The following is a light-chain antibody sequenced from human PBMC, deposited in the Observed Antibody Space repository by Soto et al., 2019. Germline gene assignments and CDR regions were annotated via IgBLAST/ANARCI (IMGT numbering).Light chain of an antibody. CDR2: DAS. Sequence: DIQMTQSPSSLSASVGDRVTITCQASQDIKNYLNWYQQKSGKAPKLLIYDASALETGVPSRFSGSGSGTDFTFTSNSLQPEDIATYYCHQYGNRPLTFGGGTKVEIK. J-gene: IGKJ4*01. CDR1: QDIKNY. V-gene: IGKV1-33*01. CDR3: HQYGNRPLT.